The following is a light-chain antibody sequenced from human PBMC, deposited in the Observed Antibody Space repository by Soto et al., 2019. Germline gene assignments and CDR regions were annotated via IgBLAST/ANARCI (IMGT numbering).Light chain of an antibody. Sequence: LTQPASVSGSPGQSITISWTVTSGDIGSYNRVSWYQQHPGKAPKLIIYEVTDRPSGVSNRFSGSKSGNTASLTISGLQAEDEAEYYCSSYTNINSRACVFGTGTKVTVL. CDR2: EVT. J-gene: IGLJ1*01. CDR3: SSYTNINSRACV. CDR1: SGDIGSYNR. V-gene: IGLV2-14*01.